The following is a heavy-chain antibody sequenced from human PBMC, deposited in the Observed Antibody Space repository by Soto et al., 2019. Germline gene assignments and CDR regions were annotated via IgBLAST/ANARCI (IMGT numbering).Heavy chain of an antibody. D-gene: IGHD3-3*01. V-gene: IGHV5-51*01. J-gene: IGHJ6*02. Sequence: PGESLKISCKGFGYSFLNYWIGWVRQMPGKGLEWMGIIYPGDSNTRYSPSLQGQVTISVDKSISTAYLQWSSLKATDTAMYYCARHAYDFWSGHPNPRYYYGMDVWGQGTTVTVSS. CDR2: IYPGDSNT. CDR3: ARHAYDFWSGHPNPRYYYGMDV. CDR1: GYSFLNYW.